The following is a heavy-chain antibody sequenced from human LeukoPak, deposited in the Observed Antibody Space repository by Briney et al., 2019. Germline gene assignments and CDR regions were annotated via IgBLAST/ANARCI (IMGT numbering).Heavy chain of an antibody. CDR3: ARRRPTYYYDSSGFDY. Sequence: PSETLSLPCTVSGRSISSSSYYWGWIRQPPGKGLEWIGSIYYSGSTYYNPSLKSRVTISVDTSKNQFSLKLSSVTAADTAVYYCARRRPTYYYDSSGFDYWGQGTLVTVSS. J-gene: IGHJ4*02. V-gene: IGHV4-39*01. CDR1: GRSISSSSYY. CDR2: IYYSGST. D-gene: IGHD3-22*01.